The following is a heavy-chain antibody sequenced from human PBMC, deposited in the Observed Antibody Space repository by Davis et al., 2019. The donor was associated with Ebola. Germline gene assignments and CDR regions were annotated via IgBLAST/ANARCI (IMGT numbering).Heavy chain of an antibody. CDR2: ISSSSSTI. J-gene: IGHJ6*04. V-gene: IGHV3-48*02. D-gene: IGHD3-3*01. CDR3: AREIAIFGPSADV. CDR1: GFTFSSYS. Sequence: GESLKISCAASGFTFSSYSMNWVRQAPGKGLEWVSYISSSSSTIYYADSVKGRFTISRDNAKNLLYLQMNSLRDEDTAVYYCAREIAIFGPSADVWGKGTTVTVSS.